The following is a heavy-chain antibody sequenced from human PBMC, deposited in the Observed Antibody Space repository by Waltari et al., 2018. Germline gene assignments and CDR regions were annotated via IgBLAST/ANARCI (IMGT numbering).Heavy chain of an antibody. CDR3: ATYYYDSSGYLFDP. J-gene: IGHJ5*02. CDR1: GFTFSSYG. D-gene: IGHD3-22*01. V-gene: IGHV3-30*03. CDR2: ISYDGSNK. Sequence: QVQLVESGGGVVQPGRSLRLSCAASGFTFSSYGMHWVRQAPGKGLEWVGVISYDGSNKYYADSVKGRFTISRDNSKNTLYLQMNSLRAEDTAVYYCATYYYDSSGYLFDPWGQGTLVTVSS.